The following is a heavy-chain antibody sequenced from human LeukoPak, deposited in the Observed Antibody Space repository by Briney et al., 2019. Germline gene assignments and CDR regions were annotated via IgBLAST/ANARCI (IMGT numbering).Heavy chain of an antibody. CDR3: ARRDDSSGYHKIFDY. CDR1: GDSITSRSFY. J-gene: IGHJ4*02. Sequence: SETLSLTCFVSGDSITSRSFYWGWIRQPPGKNLEWIGNVYYNGRTYYNPSLKSRVTISIDTSKNQFYLKLSSLTAADTAVYFCARRDDSSGYHKIFDYWGPGTLVTVSS. CDR2: VYYNGRT. V-gene: IGHV4-39*01. D-gene: IGHD3-22*01.